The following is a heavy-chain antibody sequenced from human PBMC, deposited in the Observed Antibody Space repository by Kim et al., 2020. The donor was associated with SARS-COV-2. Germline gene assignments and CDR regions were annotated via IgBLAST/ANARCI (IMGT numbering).Heavy chain of an antibody. CDR3: ARTRQMDA. J-gene: IGHJ6*02. V-gene: IGHV7-4-1*02. CDR2: INTNTGNP. CDR1: GYIFTSSG. Sequence: ASVKVSCKAYGYIFTSSGMSWVRQAPGQGLEWMGWINTNTGNPTYAQAFTGRFVFSLDTSVSTAYLQISSLKAADTAVYYCARTRQMDAWGQGTTVTVSS.